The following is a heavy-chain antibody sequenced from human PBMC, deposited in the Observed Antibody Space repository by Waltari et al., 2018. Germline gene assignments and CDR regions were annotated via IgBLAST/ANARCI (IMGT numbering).Heavy chain of an antibody. J-gene: IGHJ6*03. CDR2: IIPILGIA. CDR1: GGTFSSYA. Sequence: QVQLVQSGAEVKKPGSSVKVSCKASGGTFSSYAISWVRQAAGQGLEWMGGIIPILGIANYAQKFQGRVTITADKSTSTAYMELSSLRSEDTAVYYCARSQEELYYYYYYYMDVWGKGTTVTVSS. D-gene: IGHD1-26*01. V-gene: IGHV1-69*10. CDR3: ARSQEELYYYYYYYMDV.